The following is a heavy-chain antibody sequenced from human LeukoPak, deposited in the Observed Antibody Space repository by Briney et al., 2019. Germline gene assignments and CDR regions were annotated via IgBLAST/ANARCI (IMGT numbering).Heavy chain of an antibody. CDR3: ARRGGLNRGYWYFDL. D-gene: IGHD3-16*01. CDR1: GDPIRSSY. J-gene: IGHJ2*01. V-gene: IGHV4-59*01. CDR2: IYYTGTT. Sequence: SETLSLTCTVSGDPIRSSYWSWIRQPPGKGLEWMGYIYYTGTTTYNPSLKRRVTISVDTSKNQFSLNLSSVTAADTAVYYCARRGGLNRGYWYFDLWGRGTLVTVSS.